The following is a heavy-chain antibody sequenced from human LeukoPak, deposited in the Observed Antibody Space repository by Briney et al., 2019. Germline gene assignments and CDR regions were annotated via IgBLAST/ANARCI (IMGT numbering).Heavy chain of an antibody. D-gene: IGHD3-3*01. CDR3: ARDSYVLRFLRSKHSRELDY. J-gene: IGHJ4*02. CDR2: INTNTGNP. Sequence: ASVKVSCKASGYTFTSYAMNWVRQAPGQGLEWMGWINTNTGNPTYAQGFTGRFVFSLDTSVSTAYLQISSLKAEDTAVYYCARDSYVLRFLRSKHSRELDYWGQGTLVTVSS. V-gene: IGHV7-4-1*02. CDR1: GYTFTSYA.